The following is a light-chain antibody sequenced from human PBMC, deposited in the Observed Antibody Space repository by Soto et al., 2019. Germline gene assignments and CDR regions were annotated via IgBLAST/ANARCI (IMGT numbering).Light chain of an antibody. V-gene: IGKV1-5*03. CDR1: QSISSR. CDR2: KAS. J-gene: IGKJ1*01. Sequence: DIPMTQSPSTLSASVGDRVTITCRASQSISSRLAWYQQKPGKAPKLLIYKASSLESGVPSRFSGSGSGTEFTLTISSLQPDDSATYYCQQYNSYWTFDQGTKVEIK. CDR3: QQYNSYWT.